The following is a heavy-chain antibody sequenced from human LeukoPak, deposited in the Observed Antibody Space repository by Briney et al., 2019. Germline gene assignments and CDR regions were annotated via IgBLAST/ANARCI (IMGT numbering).Heavy chain of an antibody. CDR2: ISSSSSYI. D-gene: IGHD6-19*01. CDR3: ARDQCGSSGCPNWFDP. V-gene: IGHV3-21*01. Sequence: GGSLRLSCAASGFTFNSYSMNWVRQAPGKGLEWVSSISSSSSYIYYADSVKGRFTISRDNAKNSLYLQMNSLRAEDTAVYYCARDQCGSSGCPNWFDPSGQATLVTVSS. J-gene: IGHJ5*02. CDR1: GFTFNSYS.